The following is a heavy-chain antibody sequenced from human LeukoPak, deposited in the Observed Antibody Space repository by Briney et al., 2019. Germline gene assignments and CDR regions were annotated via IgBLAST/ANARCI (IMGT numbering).Heavy chain of an antibody. J-gene: IGHJ2*01. CDR1: GFTFSDYY. Sequence: PGGSLRLSCAASGFTFSDYYMSWIRQAPGKGLEWVSYISSSGSTIYCADSVKGRFTISRDNAKNSLYLQMNSLRAEDTAVYYCASKGYCSGGSCYGNWYFDLWGRGTLVTVSS. D-gene: IGHD2-15*01. CDR3: ASKGYCSGGSCYGNWYFDL. V-gene: IGHV3-11*01. CDR2: ISSSGSTI.